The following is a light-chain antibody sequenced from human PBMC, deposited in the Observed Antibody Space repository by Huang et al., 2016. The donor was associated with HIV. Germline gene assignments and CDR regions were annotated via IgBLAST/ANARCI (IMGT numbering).Light chain of an antibody. CDR1: QSISSW. CDR3: QHYNSYSWT. V-gene: IGKV1-5*03. CDR2: KAS. J-gene: IGKJ1*01. Sequence: DIQMTQSPSTLSASVGDRVTITCRASQSISSWLAWYQQKPGKAPNLLIYKASSLENGVRSRFSGSGSGTEFTLTISSRQPDDFATYYCQHYNSYSWTFGQGTKVEIK.